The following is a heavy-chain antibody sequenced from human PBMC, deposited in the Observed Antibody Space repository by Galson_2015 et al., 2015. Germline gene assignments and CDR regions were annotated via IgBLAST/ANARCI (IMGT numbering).Heavy chain of an antibody. Sequence: SLRLSCAASGFTVSHNYMSWVRQGPEKGLEWVSSIYGGGITYYADSVKDRFTISRDSSKNTLYLQMKSLRAEDTAMYYCTTAWEDYDALTDLYNGMDVWGQGTTVTVSS. J-gene: IGHJ6*02. D-gene: IGHD3-3*01. V-gene: IGHV3-53*01. CDR2: IYGGGIT. CDR3: TTAWEDYDALTDLYNGMDV. CDR1: GFTVSHNY.